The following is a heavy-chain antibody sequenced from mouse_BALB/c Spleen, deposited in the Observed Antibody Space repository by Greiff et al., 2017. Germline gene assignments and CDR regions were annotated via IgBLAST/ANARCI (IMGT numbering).Heavy chain of an antibody. CDR2: ISSGGST. Sequence: EVNLVESGGGLVKPGGSLKLSCAASGFTFSSYAMSWVRQTPEKRLEWVASISSGGSTYYPDSVKGRFTISRDNARNILYLQMSSLRSEDTAMYYCARDDYGYDDPFAYWGQGTLVTVSA. D-gene: IGHD2-2*01. V-gene: IGHV5-6-5*01. J-gene: IGHJ3*01. CDR3: ARDDYGYDDPFAY. CDR1: GFTFSSYA.